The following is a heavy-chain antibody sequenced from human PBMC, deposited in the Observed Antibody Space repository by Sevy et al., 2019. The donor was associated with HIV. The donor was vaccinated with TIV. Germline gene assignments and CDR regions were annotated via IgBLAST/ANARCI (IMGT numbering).Heavy chain of an antibody. Sequence: GGSLRLSCAGSGFTFEDYALHWVRQAPGQGLEWVAGINWNSGSLDYADSVKGRFTISRDDAKNSLYLQMDTLRTEDTALYYCAKTRMTAAAPYFDFWGQGTLVTVSS. D-gene: IGHD2-21*02. CDR3: AKTRMTAAAPYFDF. J-gene: IGHJ4*02. CDR1: GFTFEDYA. V-gene: IGHV3-9*01. CDR2: INWNSGSL.